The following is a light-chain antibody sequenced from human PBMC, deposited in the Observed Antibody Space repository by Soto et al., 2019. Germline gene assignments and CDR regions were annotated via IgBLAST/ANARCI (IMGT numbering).Light chain of an antibody. CDR3: TSTITKYFVIL. Sequence: QSALTQPPSVSGSPGQSVTISCTGTSSEIGHADRVSWYQQSPGTAPKLMIYEVNNRPSGVPDRFSGSKSGNTASLTISGLQPEDEADYYCTSTITKYFVILFGGGTKLTVL. CDR1: SSEIGHADR. J-gene: IGLJ2*01. CDR2: EVN. V-gene: IGLV2-18*02.